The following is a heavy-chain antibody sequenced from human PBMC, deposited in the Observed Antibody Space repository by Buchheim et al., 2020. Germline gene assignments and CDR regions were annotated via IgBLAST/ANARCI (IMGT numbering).Heavy chain of an antibody. J-gene: IGHJ4*02. CDR1: GGFISSYY. Sequence: QVQLQESGPGLVKPSETLSLTCTVSGGFISSYYWSWIRQPPGKGLEWIGYIYYSGSTNYNPSLKSRVTISVDTSKKQFSLKLSSVTAADTAAYYCARAVDGDFWSGYPYYFDYWGQGTL. V-gene: IGHV4-59*01. CDR3: ARAVDGDFWSGYPYYFDY. D-gene: IGHD3-3*01. CDR2: IYYSGST.